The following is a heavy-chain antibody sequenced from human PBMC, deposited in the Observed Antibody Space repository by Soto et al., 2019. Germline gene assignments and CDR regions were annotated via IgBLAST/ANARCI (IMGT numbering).Heavy chain of an antibody. CDR3: ARNTTAPRAIPNWFDP. D-gene: IGHD4-17*01. V-gene: IGHV1-18*01. J-gene: IGHJ5*02. Sequence: ASVKVSCKASGYTFTSYGISWVRQAPGQGLEWMGWISAYNGNTNYAQKLQGRVTMTTDTSTSTAYMELRSLRSDDTAVYYCARNTTAPRAIPNWFDPWGQGTLVTVSS. CDR1: GYTFTSYG. CDR2: ISAYNGNT.